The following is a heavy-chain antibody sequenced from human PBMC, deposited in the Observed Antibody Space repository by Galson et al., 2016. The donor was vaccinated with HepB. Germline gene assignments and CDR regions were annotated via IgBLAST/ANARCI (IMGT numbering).Heavy chain of an antibody. D-gene: IGHD3-22*01. Sequence: SVKVSCKASGDTFSRHAISWMRQAPGQGPEWMGGIIPLLGTPKHAHTFQGRVTITADKSTAPAYLELSGLRSDDTAVYYCARGGYYYDTTDYYVGVAFDYWGQGTLVTVSS. CDR3: ARGGYYYDTTDYYVGVAFDY. CDR1: GDTFSRHA. CDR2: IIPLLGTP. V-gene: IGHV1-69*10. J-gene: IGHJ4*02.